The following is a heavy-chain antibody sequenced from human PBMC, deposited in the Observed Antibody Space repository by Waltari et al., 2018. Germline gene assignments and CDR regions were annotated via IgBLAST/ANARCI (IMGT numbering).Heavy chain of an antibody. V-gene: IGHV4-39*07. CDR2: ISYSGST. CDR3: CRAGSYNWVY. CDR1: GGSISSRDSS. Sequence: QLQLQESGPGLVKPSETLSLTCVVSGGSISSRDSSWGWIRQPPGKELEWIGTISYSGSTHYNPSLNSRVTISADGSKNQVSLKLNSVAAADTAIYYCCRAGSYNWVYWGQGTLVTVSS. J-gene: IGHJ4*02. D-gene: IGHD3-9*01.